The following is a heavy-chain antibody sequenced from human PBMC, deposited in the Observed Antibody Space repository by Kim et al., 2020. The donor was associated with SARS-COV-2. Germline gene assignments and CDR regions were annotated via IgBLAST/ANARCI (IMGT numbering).Heavy chain of an antibody. V-gene: IGHV4-34*01. Sequence: YHPARKSRVAIAVDTSKNQFSLKLSAVTAAETAVYYCARGGGKQLVAFDPWGQGTLVTVSS. J-gene: IGHJ5*02. D-gene: IGHD6-13*01. CDR3: ARGGGKQLVAFDP.